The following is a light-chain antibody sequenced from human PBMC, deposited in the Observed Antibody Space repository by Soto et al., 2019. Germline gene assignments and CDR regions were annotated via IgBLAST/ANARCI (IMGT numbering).Light chain of an antibody. Sequence: EIVLTQSPAILSLSPGDRATLSCGASQSVSSSYLAWYQQKPGLAPRLLSYDASSRATGIPDRVSGSGSGTDFTLTISRLEPEDFAVYYCQQYGSSALTFGGGTKVDI. CDR1: QSVSSSY. V-gene: IGKV3D-20*01. CDR3: QQYGSSALT. J-gene: IGKJ4*01. CDR2: DAS.